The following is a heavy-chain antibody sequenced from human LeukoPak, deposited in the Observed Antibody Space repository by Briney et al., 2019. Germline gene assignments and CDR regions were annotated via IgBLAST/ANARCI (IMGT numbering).Heavy chain of an antibody. D-gene: IGHD6-19*01. CDR1: GYSLSSGYY. V-gene: IGHV4-38-2*02. J-gene: IGHJ6*03. CDR2: MYHSGST. CDR3: ATTGYSSGWYEDYYYYYYMDV. Sequence: SETLSLTCTVSGYSLSSGYYWGWIRQPPGKGLEWIGSMYHSGSTYYNPSLKSRVTISIDTSKNQFSLKLSSVTAADTAVYYCATTGYSSGWYEDYYYYYYMDVWAKGPRSPSP.